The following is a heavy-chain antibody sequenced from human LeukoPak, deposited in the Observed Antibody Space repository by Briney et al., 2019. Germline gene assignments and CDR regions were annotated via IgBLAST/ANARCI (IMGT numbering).Heavy chain of an antibody. V-gene: IGHV4-30-2*01. CDR1: GGSISSGGYY. Sequence: SETLSLTCTVSGGSISSGGYYWSWIRQPPGKGLEWIGYIYHSGSTYYNPSLKSRVTISVDRSKNQFSLKLSSVTAADTAVYYCARDTGSSWYSSSLGAFDIWGQGTMVTVSS. CDR3: ARDTGSSWYSSSLGAFDI. CDR2: IYHSGST. J-gene: IGHJ3*02. D-gene: IGHD6-13*01.